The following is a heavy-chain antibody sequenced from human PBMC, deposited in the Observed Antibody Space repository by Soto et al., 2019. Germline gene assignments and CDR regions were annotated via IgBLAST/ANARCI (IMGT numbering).Heavy chain of an antibody. D-gene: IGHD1-20*01. V-gene: IGHV4-34*01. CDR3: ARSVHNNGWNFDY. CDR2: INHSGST. CDR1: GRAFSDYS. Sequence: SDTLSLTCSVYGRAFSDYSWTWIRQPPGKGLEWIGEINHSGSTYYNPSLKSRVTISVDTSKNLFSLKLTSVTAADTAVYYCARSVHNNGWNFDYWGQGTLVT. J-gene: IGHJ4*02.